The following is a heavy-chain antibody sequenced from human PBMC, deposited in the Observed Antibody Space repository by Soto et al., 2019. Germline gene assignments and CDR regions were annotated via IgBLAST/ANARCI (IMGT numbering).Heavy chain of an antibody. V-gene: IGHV5-51*03. D-gene: IGHD5-12*01. CDR3: ARLRDAGYNYYYCGMDV. Sequence: PGESLRISCKASGYSFTNYWIGWVRQMPGKGLEWMGIIYPGDSDIKYSPSFQGQVTISADKSSSTAYLQWSSLKASDTAMYYCARLRDAGYNYYYCGMDVWGQGTTVTVSS. CDR2: IYPGDSDI. J-gene: IGHJ6*02. CDR1: GYSFTNYW.